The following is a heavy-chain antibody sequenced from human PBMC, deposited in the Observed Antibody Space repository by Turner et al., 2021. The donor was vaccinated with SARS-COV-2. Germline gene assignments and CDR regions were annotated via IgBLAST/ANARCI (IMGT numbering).Heavy chain of an antibody. J-gene: IGHJ2*01. CDR1: GFTFRSYE. CDR3: ARDQYYDSSGYYFFRASYFDL. D-gene: IGHD3-22*01. Sequence: VQLVESGGGVVQPGRSLRLSCAASGFTFRSYEMNWVRQAPGKGLEWVSYISSSGSTIYYADSVKGRFTISRDNAKNSLYLQMNSLRAEDTAVYYCARDQYYDSSGYYFFRASYFDLWGRGTLVTVSS. CDR2: ISSSGSTI. V-gene: IGHV3-48*03.